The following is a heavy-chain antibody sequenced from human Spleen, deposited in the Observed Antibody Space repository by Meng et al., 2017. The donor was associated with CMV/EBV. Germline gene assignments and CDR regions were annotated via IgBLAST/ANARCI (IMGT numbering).Heavy chain of an antibody. Sequence: GESLKISCAASGFTFSNYWMSWVRQAPGKGLEWVSSISSSSSYIYYADSVKGRFTISRDNAKNSLYLQMNSLRAEDTAVYYCARKEGLSDAFDIWGQGTMVTVSS. J-gene: IGHJ3*02. CDR3: ARKEGLSDAFDI. CDR1: GFTFSNYW. CDR2: ISSSSSYI. V-gene: IGHV3-21*01.